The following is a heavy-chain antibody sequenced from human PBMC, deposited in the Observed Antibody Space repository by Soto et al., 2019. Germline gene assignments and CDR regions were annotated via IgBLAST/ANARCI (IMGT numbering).Heavy chain of an antibody. V-gene: IGHV4-39*01. J-gene: IGHJ4*02. CDR2: SYYSGST. D-gene: IGHD5-12*01. Sequence: SETLSLTCTVSGGSISSSSYYWSWIRHPPGKGLEWIGSSYYSGSTYYNPSLKCRVTISVDTSKNQFSLKLSSVTAAYSAVYYCLRVGDGYNVVGGCWGQGTLVTVSS. CDR3: LRVGDGYNVVGGC. CDR1: GGSISSSSYY.